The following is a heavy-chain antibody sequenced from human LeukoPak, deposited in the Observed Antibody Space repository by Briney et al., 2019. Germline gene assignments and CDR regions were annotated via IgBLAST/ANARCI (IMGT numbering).Heavy chain of an antibody. Sequence: GRSLRLSCAASGFTFSSYGMPWVRQAPGKGLEWVAVISYDGGNKYYADSVKGRFTISRDNSKNTLYLQMNSLRAEDTAVYYCAKGKGDYYDSSGSFDYWGQGTLVTVSS. J-gene: IGHJ4*02. V-gene: IGHV3-30*18. D-gene: IGHD3-22*01. CDR3: AKGKGDYYDSSGSFDY. CDR1: GFTFSSYG. CDR2: ISYDGGNK.